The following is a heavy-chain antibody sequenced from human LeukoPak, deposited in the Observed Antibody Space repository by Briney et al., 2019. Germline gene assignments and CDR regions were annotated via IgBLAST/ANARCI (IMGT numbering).Heavy chain of an antibody. CDR2: ISYSGSA. J-gene: IGHJ4*02. CDR3: ASWVGNSGFDN. V-gene: IGHV4-61*01. D-gene: IGHD1-26*01. CDR1: GGSVSSSNFY. Sequence: PSETLSLTCTVSGGSVSSSNFYWTWIRQPPGKGLEWIGYISYSGSANYNASLESRLTISIDTSKNQFSLKLNSVTAADTAIYFCASWVGNSGFDNWGQGTLVTVSS.